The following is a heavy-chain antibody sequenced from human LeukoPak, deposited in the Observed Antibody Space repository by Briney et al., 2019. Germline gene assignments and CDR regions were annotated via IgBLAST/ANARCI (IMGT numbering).Heavy chain of an antibody. Sequence: ASVKVSCKAYGGTFSNYAINWIRQAPGPGLEWMGGIIPIFGTANYAQKFQGRVTITADESTSTVYMELNSLKSEDTAVCYCARGWDYDSGGRPTAYVYWGQGTLVTVSS. CDR1: GGTFSNYA. CDR3: ARGWDYDSGGRPTAYVY. CDR2: IIPIFGTA. D-gene: IGHD3-22*01. J-gene: IGHJ4*02. V-gene: IGHV1-69*13.